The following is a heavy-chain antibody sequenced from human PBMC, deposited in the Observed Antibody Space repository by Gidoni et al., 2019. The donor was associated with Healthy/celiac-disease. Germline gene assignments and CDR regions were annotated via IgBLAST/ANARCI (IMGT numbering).Heavy chain of an antibody. D-gene: IGHD2-2*01. J-gene: IGHJ5*02. CDR2: IIPIFGTA. CDR1: GGTFSSYA. CDR3: ARDHGYCSSTSCSTGWFDP. V-gene: IGHV1-69*01. Sequence: QVQLVQSGAEVKKPGSSVKVSCKASGGTFSSYAISWVRQAPGQGLEWMGGIIPIFGTANYAQKFQGRVTITSDESTSTAYMELSSLRSEDTAVYYCARDHGYCSSTSCSTGWFDPWGQGTLVTVSS.